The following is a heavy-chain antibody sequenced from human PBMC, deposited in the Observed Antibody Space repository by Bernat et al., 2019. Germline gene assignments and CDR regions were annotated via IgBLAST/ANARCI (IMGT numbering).Heavy chain of an antibody. D-gene: IGHD3-16*01. CDR3: ARGLREVMRFDY. J-gene: IGHJ4*02. Sequence: EVQLVESGGGLVQPGGSLRLSCAASGSTFSSYSINWVRQAPGKGLEWVSYISSSSRTIYYADSVKGRFTISRDNAKNSLYLQMNSLGDEDAAVYYCARGLREVMRFDYWGQGTLVTVSS. V-gene: IGHV3-48*02. CDR1: GSTFSSYS. CDR2: ISSSSRTI.